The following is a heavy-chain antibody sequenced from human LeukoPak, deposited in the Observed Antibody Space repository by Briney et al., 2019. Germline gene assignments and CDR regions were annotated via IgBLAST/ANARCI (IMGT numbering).Heavy chain of an antibody. CDR2: TSYNGNT. CDR1: GYTFSNYG. J-gene: IGHJ4*02. Sequence: ASVKVSCKASGYTFSNYGISWVRQAPGLGLEWMGWTSYNGNTNYAQKFRDRVTMTTDTSTTRAYMELRSLESDDTAVYYCARHSGSGWQALGYWGQGTLVTVSS. D-gene: IGHD6-19*01. V-gene: IGHV1-18*04. CDR3: ARHSGSGWQALGY.